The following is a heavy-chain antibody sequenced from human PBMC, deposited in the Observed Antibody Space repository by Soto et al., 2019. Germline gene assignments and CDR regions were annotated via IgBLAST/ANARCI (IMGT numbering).Heavy chain of an antibody. CDR2: IYWNYDK. Sequence: XGPRRVNTSQTRPLTCNFCKLSLITGGVGVGWIRQRPGKALEWLALIYWNYDKRYSPSLKSRLTITKDTSKNQVVLTITNMDPVDTATYYCAHSPGYSSSWLNWFDPWGQGTLVTVSS. CDR3: AHSPGYSSSWLNWFDP. CDR1: KLSLITGGVG. V-gene: IGHV2-5*01. D-gene: IGHD6-13*01. J-gene: IGHJ5*02.